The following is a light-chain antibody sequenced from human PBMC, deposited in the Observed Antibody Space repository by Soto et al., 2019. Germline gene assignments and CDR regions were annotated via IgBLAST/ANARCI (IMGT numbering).Light chain of an antibody. V-gene: IGLV7-46*01. CDR1: TGAVTNGHY. CDR3: LLSYNGPDV. Sequence: QAVVTQEPSLTVSPGGTVTPTCGSSTGAVTNGHYPYWFQQKPGQAPRTLIYDTTNRHSWTPARFSGSLLGGKAALTLSGAQPEDEAEYYCLLSYNGPDVFGTGTKLTVL. CDR2: DTT. J-gene: IGLJ1*01.